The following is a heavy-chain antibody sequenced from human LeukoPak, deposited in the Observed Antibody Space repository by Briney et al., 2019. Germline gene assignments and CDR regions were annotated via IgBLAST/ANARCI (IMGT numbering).Heavy chain of an antibody. D-gene: IGHD5-24*01. CDR2: ISSSGYTI. Sequence: GGSLRLSCAASGFTFNSYEMNWVRQAPGKGLEWVSYISSSGYTIHYADSVKGRFAISRDNTKSSLYLQMNGLRAEDTAVYYCARGRDGYNMYHFDYWGQGTLVTVSS. CDR1: GFTFNSYE. V-gene: IGHV3-48*03. CDR3: ARGRDGYNMYHFDY. J-gene: IGHJ4*02.